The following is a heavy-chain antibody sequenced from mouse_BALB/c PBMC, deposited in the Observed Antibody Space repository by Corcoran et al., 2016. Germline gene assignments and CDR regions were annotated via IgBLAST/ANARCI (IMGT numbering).Heavy chain of an antibody. CDR2: IFPYDDGT. CDR3: ARGKTGTLDY. Sequence: EVQLQQSGPELVKPGASVKMSCKASGYTFTSYVMHWVKQKPGQGLEWIGYIFPYDDGTKYNEKFKGKATLTSDTSSSTAYMELSSLTSEDSAGYYCARGKTGTLDYWGPGTTLTVSS. J-gene: IGHJ2*01. D-gene: IGHD4-1*01. CDR1: GYTFTSYV. V-gene: IGHV1S136*01.